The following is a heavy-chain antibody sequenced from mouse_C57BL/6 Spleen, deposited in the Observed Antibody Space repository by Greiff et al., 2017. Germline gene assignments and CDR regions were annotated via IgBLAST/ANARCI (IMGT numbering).Heavy chain of an antibody. D-gene: IGHD1-1*01. CDR2: IYPSDSET. Sequence: QVQLQHPGAELVRPGSSVKLSCKASGYTFTSYWMDWVKQRPGQGLEWIGNIYPSDSETHYNQKFKGKATLTVDKSSSTAYMQLSSLTSEDSAVYYCARSTVEGIDYWGKRTSVTVAS. J-gene: IGHJ4*01. CDR3: ARSTVEGIDY. V-gene: IGHV1-61*01. CDR1: GYTFTSYW.